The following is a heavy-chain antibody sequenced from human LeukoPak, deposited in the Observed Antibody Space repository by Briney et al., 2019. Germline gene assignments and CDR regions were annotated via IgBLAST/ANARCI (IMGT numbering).Heavy chain of an antibody. CDR2: ISSSGGSA. D-gene: IGHD3-22*01. Sequence: GGSLRLSCAASGFTFSSYAMSWVRQAPGKGLEWVSSISSSGGSAYYADSVRGRFTISRDNSKNTLYLQMNNLRAEDTALYYCAKISGYYPFDYWGQGTLVTVSS. CDR1: GFTFSSYA. CDR3: AKISGYYPFDY. J-gene: IGHJ4*02. V-gene: IGHV3-23*01.